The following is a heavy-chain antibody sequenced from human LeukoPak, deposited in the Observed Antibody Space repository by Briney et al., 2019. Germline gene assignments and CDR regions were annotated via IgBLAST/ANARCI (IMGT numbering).Heavy chain of an antibody. CDR1: GGSISSSSYY. CDR3: ARQRLGYDFWSGYQSRNWFDP. V-gene: IGHV4-39*01. Sequence: SETLSLTCTVSGGSISSSSYYWGWVRQPPGKGLEWLGSIYYSGSTYYNPSLKSRVTISVDTSKNQFSLKLSSVTAADTAVYYCARQRLGYDFWSGYQSRNWFDPWGQGTLVTVSS. CDR2: IYYSGST. J-gene: IGHJ5*02. D-gene: IGHD3-3*01.